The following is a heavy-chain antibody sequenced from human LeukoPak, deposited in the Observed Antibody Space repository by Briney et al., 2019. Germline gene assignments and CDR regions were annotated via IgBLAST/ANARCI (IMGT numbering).Heavy chain of an antibody. CDR2: ISSSSSYI. Sequence: PGGSLRLSCAASGFTFSSYSMNWVRQAPGKGLEWVSSISSSSSYIYYADSVKGRFTILRKNAKNSLYLPMNSLRGEDTAVYHCARDAWRAVAATLDVWGQGSTVTVSS. D-gene: IGHD6-19*01. J-gene: IGHJ6*02. CDR1: GFTFSSYS. CDR3: ARDAWRAVAATLDV. V-gene: IGHV3-21*01.